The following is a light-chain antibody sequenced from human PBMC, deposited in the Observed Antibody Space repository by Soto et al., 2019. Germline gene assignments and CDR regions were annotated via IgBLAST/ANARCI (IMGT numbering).Light chain of an antibody. CDR2: GAS. CDR1: RSVSSRY. CDR3: QQFCYSPPAFT. V-gene: IGKV3-20*01. Sequence: ESMLTQSPGTLSLSPGDRATLSCRASRSVSSRYITWYQQKPGQAPRLLIYGASIRATGIPDRFSGSGSGTDFTLTISRLEAEDFAVYYCQQFCYSPPAFTFGQGTKLE. J-gene: IGKJ2*01.